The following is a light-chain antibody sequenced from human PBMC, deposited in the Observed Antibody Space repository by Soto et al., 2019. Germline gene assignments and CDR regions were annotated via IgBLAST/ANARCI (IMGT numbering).Light chain of an antibody. CDR2: VTSDGSH. J-gene: IGLJ3*02. CDR1: SGHSDYA. CDR3: QAWGTGGV. Sequence: QPVLTQSPSASASPGASVKLTCTLSSGHSDYAIAWHQQQPEKGPRYLMKVTSDGSHTKGDGIPDRFSGSSSGADRYLTISRLRSDDEAGYYCQAWGTGGVFGGGTKLTVL. V-gene: IGLV4-69*01.